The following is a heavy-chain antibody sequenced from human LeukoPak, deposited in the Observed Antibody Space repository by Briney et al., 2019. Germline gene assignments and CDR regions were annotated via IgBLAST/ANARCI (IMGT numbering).Heavy chain of an antibody. CDR2: IWNDGSNR. Sequence: GGSLRLSCAASGFTFSSYGMHWVRQAPGKGLEWVAVIWNDGSNRYYADSVKGRFTISRDNSKNTVYLQMNSLRAADTSVYYCAKDAQRGFDYSNSLEYWGQGTLVTVSS. V-gene: IGHV3-33*06. J-gene: IGHJ4*02. D-gene: IGHD4-11*01. CDR1: GFTFSSYG. CDR3: AKDAQRGFDYSNSLEY.